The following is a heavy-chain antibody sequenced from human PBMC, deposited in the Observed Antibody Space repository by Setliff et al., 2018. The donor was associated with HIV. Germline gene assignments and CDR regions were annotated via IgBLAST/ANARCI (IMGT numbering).Heavy chain of an antibody. CDR2: IWSDGSNK. J-gene: IGHJ4*02. V-gene: IGHV3-33*01. Sequence: LSCAASGFTFSSYGMHWVRQAPGKGLEWVAVIWSDGSNKYYADSVKGRFTISRDNSKNTLYLQMNSLRVEDTAVYYCARVWAMQQLVPGYWGQGTLVTVSS. D-gene: IGHD6-6*01. CDR1: GFTFSSYG. CDR3: ARVWAMQQLVPGY.